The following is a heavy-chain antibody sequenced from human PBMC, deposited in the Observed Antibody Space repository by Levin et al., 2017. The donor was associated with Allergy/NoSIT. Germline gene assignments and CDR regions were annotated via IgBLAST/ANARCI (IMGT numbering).Heavy chain of an antibody. CDR3: ARVGGGYGNFDY. V-gene: IGHV1-69*04. J-gene: IGHJ4*02. CDR1: GGTFSSYA. Sequence: SVKVSCKASGGTFSSYAISWVRQAPGQGLEWMGRIIPILGIANYAQKFQGRVTITADKSTSTAYMELSSLRSEDTAVYYCARVGGGYGNFDYWGQGTLVTVSS. D-gene: IGHD5-18*01. CDR2: IIPILGIA.